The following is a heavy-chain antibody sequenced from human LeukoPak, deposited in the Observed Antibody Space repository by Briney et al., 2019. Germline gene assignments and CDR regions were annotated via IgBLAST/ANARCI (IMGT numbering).Heavy chain of an antibody. CDR2: ISYDGSNK. CDR1: GFPFSTYS. V-gene: IGHV3-30*03. CDR3: ARDEGAPEWFDY. D-gene: IGHD1-26*01. Sequence: PGGSLRLSCAASGFPFSTYSMNWVRQAPGKGLEWVAVISYDGSNKYYADSVKGRFTISRDNSKSTLYLQMNSLRAEDTAVYYCARDEGAPEWFDYWGLGTLVTVSS. J-gene: IGHJ4*02.